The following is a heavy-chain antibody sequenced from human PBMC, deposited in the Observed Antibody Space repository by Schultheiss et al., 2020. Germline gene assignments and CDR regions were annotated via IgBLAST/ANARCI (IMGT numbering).Heavy chain of an antibody. CDR2: IWYDGSNK. J-gene: IGHJ4*02. CDR1: GFTFSSYG. D-gene: IGHD6-19*01. V-gene: IGHV3-33*06. Sequence: GGSLRLSCAASGFTFSSYGMHWVRRAPGKGLEWVAVIWYDGSNKYYADSVKGRFTISRDNSKNTLYLQMNSLRAEDTAVYYCAKGRAWIAVAGTTPYFDYWGQGTLVTVSS. CDR3: AKGRAWIAVAGTTPYFDY.